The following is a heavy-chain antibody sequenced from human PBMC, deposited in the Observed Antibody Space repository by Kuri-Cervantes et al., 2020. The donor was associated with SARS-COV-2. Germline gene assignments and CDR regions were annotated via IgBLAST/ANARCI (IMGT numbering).Heavy chain of an antibody. D-gene: IGHD3-10*01. Sequence: ASVKVSCKASGYTFSGGYYMYWVRQAPGQGLEWMGWINPNSGGTNYAQKFQGWVTMTRDTSISTAYMELSRLRSDDTAVYYCTRGMVRGVIQYYYYGTDVWGQGTTVTVSS. J-gene: IGHJ6*02. V-gene: IGHV1-2*04. CDR1: GYTFSGGYY. CDR2: INPNSGGT. CDR3: TRGMVRGVIQYYYYGTDV.